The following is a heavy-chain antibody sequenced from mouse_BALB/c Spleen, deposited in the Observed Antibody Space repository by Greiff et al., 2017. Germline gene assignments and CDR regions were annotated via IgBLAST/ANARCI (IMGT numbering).Heavy chain of an antibody. CDR2: ISDGGSYT. J-gene: IGHJ2*01. CDR1: GFTFSDYY. Sequence: VQLKESGGGLVKPGGSLKLSCAASGFTFSDYYMYWVRQTPEKRLEWVATISDGGSYTYYPDSVKGRFTISRDNAKNNLYLQMSSLKSEDTAMYYCARALLRRNYCDYWGQGTTLTVSS. CDR3: ARALLRRNYCDY. V-gene: IGHV5-4*02. D-gene: IGHD2-4*01.